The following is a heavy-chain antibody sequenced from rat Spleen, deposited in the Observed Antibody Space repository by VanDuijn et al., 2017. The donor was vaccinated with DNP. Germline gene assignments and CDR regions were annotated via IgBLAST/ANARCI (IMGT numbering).Heavy chain of an antibody. J-gene: IGHJ1*01. CDR3: ARGLNYGGYNYYWYFDF. CDR2: ISYSGTT. Sequence: EVQLQESGPGLVKPSQSLSLTCSVTGYSITSNYWAWIRKFPGNKMECMGYISYSGTTTYTPSLKGRISITRDTSKNQFFLHLNSVTTEDTATYYCARGLNYGGYNYYWYFDFWGPGTMVTVSS. CDR1: GYSITSNY. V-gene: IGHV3-1*01. D-gene: IGHD1-11*01.